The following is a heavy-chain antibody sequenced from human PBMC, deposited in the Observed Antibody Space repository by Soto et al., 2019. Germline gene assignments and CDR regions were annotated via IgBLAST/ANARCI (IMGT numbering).Heavy chain of an antibody. CDR3: ARTSSAWSDFHYYSLDV. CDR2: ISYDSTKT. D-gene: IGHD2-2*01. J-gene: IGHJ6*02. Sequence: QVQLVESGGGVVQPGRSLRLSCAASGFTFNSYGMHWVRQGPGNGLEWVAFISYDSTKTYYADSVKGRFTISRDNSNSALYVQMNSLTGEDTAVYYCARTSSAWSDFHYYSLDVWCQGTTVTVSS. CDR1: GFTFNSYG. V-gene: IGHV3-30*03.